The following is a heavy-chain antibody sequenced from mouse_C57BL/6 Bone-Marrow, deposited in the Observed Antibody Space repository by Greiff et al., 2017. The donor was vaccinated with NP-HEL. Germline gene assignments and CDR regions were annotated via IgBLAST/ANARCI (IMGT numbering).Heavy chain of an antibody. CDR1: GYAFTNYL. J-gene: IGHJ3*01. Sequence: QVHVKESGAELVKPGTSVKVSCKASGYAFTNYLIEWVKQRPGQGLEWIGVINPGSGGTNYNEKFKGKATLTADKSSSTAYMQLSSLTSEDSAVYFGAKSSYYSNYGRFAYWGQGTLVTVSA. D-gene: IGHD2-5*01. CDR3: AKSSYYSNYGRFAY. V-gene: IGHV1-54*01. CDR2: INPGSGGT.